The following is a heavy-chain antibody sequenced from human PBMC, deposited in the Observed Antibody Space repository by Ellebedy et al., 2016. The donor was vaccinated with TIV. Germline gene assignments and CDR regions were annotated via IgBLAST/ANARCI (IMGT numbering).Heavy chain of an antibody. CDR3: ARRAVAGSLGYYYYYGMDV. V-gene: IGHV4-39*01. Sequence: SETLSLXXTVSGGSISSSSYYWGWIRQPPGKGLEWIGSIYYSGSTYYNPSLKSRVTISVDTSKNQFSLKLSSVTAADTAVYYCARRAVAGSLGYYYYYGMDVWGQGTTVTVSS. CDR2: IYYSGST. J-gene: IGHJ6*02. D-gene: IGHD6-19*01. CDR1: GGSISSSSYY.